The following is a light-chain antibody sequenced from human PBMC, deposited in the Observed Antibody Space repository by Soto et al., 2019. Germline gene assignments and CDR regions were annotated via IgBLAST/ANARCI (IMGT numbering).Light chain of an antibody. J-gene: IGKJ5*01. CDR1: QSVSSNY. CDR3: QQYGRSPLIT. V-gene: IGKV3-20*01. Sequence: IVLTQSPGTLSLSPGERATLSCRASQSVSSNYLAWYQQKPGQAPRLLIYGASSRATRVPDRFSGSGSGTDFTLTISRLEPEDFAVYYCQQYGRSPLITFGQGTRLDIK. CDR2: GAS.